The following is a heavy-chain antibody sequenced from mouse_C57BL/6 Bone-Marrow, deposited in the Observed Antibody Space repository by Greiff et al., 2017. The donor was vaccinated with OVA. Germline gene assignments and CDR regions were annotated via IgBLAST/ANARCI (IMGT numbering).Heavy chain of an antibody. CDR2: IYPGSGNT. V-gene: IGHV1-76*01. CDR3: ARWRSWFYAMDY. Sequence: QVQLQQSGAELVRPGASVKLSCKASGYTFTDYYINWVKQRPGQGLEWIARIYPGSGNTYYNEKFKGKATLTAEKSSSTAYMQLSSLTSEDSAVYVGARWRSWFYAMDYWGQGTSVTVSS. CDR1: GYTFTDYY. D-gene: IGHD2-2*01. J-gene: IGHJ4*01.